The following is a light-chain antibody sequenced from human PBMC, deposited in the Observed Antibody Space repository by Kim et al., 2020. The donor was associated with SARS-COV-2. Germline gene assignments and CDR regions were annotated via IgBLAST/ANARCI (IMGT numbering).Light chain of an antibody. CDR3: QAYDTTLTGFWV. CDR2: GNT. Sequence: VTISCTGSSSNIGAGYDVHWYQQVPGAAPKLLIYGNTKRPSGVPDRISGSKSGTSASLVITGLQSEDEADYYCQAYDTTLTGFWVFGGGTKLTVL. CDR1: SSNIGAGYD. J-gene: IGLJ3*02. V-gene: IGLV1-40*01.